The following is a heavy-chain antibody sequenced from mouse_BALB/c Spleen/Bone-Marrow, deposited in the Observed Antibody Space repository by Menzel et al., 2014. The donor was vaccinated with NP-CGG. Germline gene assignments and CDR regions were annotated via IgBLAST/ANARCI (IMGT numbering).Heavy chain of an antibody. Sequence: VQLQQSGAELARPGASVKMSCKASGYTFXRYTMHWVKQRPGQGLEWIGHINPGSGYTNYSQKFKDKATLTADKSSTTAYMQLSSLTSEDSAVYYCARGDYWGQGTTLTVSS. CDR2: INPGSGYT. CDR1: GYTFXRYT. V-gene: IGHV1-4*01. CDR3: ARGDY. J-gene: IGHJ2*01.